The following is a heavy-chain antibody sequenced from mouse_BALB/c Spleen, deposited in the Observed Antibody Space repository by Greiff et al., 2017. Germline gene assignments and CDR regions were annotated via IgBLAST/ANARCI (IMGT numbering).Heavy chain of an antibody. CDR1: GFAFSRYW. Sequence: EVKVIESGGGLVQPGGSLKLSCAASGFAFSRYWMSWVRQAPGKGLEWIGEINPDSSTINYTPSLKDKFIISRDNAKNTLYLQMSKVRSEDTALYYCARPIYYGYGGFAYWGQGTLVTVSA. D-gene: IGHD2-2*01. CDR3: ARPIYYGYGGFAY. CDR2: INPDSSTI. V-gene: IGHV4-1*02. J-gene: IGHJ3*01.